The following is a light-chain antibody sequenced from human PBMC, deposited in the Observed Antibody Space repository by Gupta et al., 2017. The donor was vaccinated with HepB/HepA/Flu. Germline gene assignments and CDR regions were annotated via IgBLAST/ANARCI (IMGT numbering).Light chain of an antibody. Sequence: SYVLTQPPSVSVAPGKVAWITCGGNNIGSKSVHWYQQKPGQAPVGVIYDDSDRPSGIPERFSGSNSGNTATLTISRVETEDEADYNCQVCDINGVVVFGGGTKLTVL. CDR2: DDS. V-gene: IGLV3-21*03. CDR1: NIGSKS. CDR3: QVCDINGVVV. J-gene: IGLJ2*01.